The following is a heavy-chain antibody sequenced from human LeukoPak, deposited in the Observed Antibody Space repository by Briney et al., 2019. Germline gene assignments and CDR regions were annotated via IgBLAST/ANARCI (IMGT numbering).Heavy chain of an antibody. CDR3: VKVEYSTSYKAFDI. CDR2: ISWNSGNI. J-gene: IGHJ3*02. V-gene: IGHV3-9*01. D-gene: IGHD6-6*01. CDR1: GFTFNDYA. Sequence: PGGSLRLSCAASGFTFNDYAMHWVRQAPGEGLEWVSGISWNSGNIDYADSVKGRFTISRDNAKNSLYLQLNSLGPEDTALYYCVKVEYSTSYKAFDIWGQGTMVTVSS.